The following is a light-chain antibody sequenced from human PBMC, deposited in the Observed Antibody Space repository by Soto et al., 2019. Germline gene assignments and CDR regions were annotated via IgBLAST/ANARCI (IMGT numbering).Light chain of an antibody. CDR3: SSYAGSNTDYV. CDR2: EVS. Sequence: QSALTQPPSASRSPGQSVTISCTGTSSDVGGYNYVSWYQQHPGKVPKLMIYEVSKRPSGVPDRFSGSKSGNTASLTVSGLLAEDDADYYCSSYAGSNTDYVFGTGTKLTVL. J-gene: IGLJ1*01. V-gene: IGLV2-8*02. CDR1: SSDVGGYNY.